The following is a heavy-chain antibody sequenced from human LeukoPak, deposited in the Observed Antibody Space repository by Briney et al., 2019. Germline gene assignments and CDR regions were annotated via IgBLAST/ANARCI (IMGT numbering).Heavy chain of an antibody. V-gene: IGHV3-49*04. D-gene: IGHD1-1*01. CDR2: IRSKAYGGTT. Sequence: GGSLRLSCTASGFTFGDYAMTWVRQAPGKGLEWVGFIRSKAYGGTTEFAASVKGRFIISRDDSKSIAYLQMNSLKTEDTAVYYCTAYDPSDYYGMDVWGQGTTVTVS. CDR3: TAYDPSDYYGMDV. CDR1: GFTFGDYA. J-gene: IGHJ6*02.